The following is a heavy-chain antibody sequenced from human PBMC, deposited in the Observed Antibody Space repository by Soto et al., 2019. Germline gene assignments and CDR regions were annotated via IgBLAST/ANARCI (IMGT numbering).Heavy chain of an antibody. V-gene: IGHV1-69*13. CDR1: GGTFSSYA. D-gene: IGHD2-15*01. J-gene: IGHJ6*02. Sequence: SVKVSWKASGGTFSSYAINWVRQAPGQGLEWMGGIIPIFGTANYAQKFQGRVTITADESTSTAYMGLSSLRSEDTAVYYCARGSGGSSYYYYGMDVWGQGTTVTVSS. CDR2: IIPIFGTA. CDR3: ARGSGGSSYYYYGMDV.